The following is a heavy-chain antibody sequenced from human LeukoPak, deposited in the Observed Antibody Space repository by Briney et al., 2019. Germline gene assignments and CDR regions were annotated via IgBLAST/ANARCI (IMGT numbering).Heavy chain of an antibody. CDR3: ARGQYYYDSSGYCDY. CDR2: INHSGST. J-gene: IGHJ4*02. V-gene: IGHV4-34*01. D-gene: IGHD3-22*01. Sequence: SETLSLTCAVYGGSFSGYYWSWIRQPPGKGQEWIGEINHSGSTNYNPSLKSRVTISVDTSKNQFSLKLSSVTAADTAVYYCARGQYYYDSSGYCDYWGQGTLVTVSS. CDR1: GGSFSGYY.